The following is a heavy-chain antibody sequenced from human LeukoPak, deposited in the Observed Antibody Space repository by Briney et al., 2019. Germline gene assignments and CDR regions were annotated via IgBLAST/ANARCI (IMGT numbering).Heavy chain of an antibody. D-gene: IGHD3-3*01. CDR2: ISGSGGST. V-gene: IGHV3-23*01. CDR3: ANTRDDFWSGYHDAFDI. J-gene: IGHJ3*02. CDR1: GFTFSSYA. Sequence: GGSLRLSCAASGFTFSSYAMSWVRQAPGKGLEWVSAISGSGGSTYYADSVKGRFTISRDNSKNTLYLQMNSLRAEDTAVYYCANTRDDFWSGYHDAFDIWGQGTMVTVSS.